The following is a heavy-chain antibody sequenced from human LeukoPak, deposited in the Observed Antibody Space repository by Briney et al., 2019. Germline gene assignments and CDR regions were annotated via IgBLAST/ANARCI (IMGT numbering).Heavy chain of an antibody. V-gene: IGHV4-4*07. CDR3: ARDGYSSSSGWFDP. J-gene: IGHJ5*02. CDR2: IYTSRST. Sequence: SETLSLTCTDPGGSLSRYYWSWIRQPPRKGLEWIWRIYTSRSTNYNPSLKSRVTMSVDTSKNQFSLKPSSVTAADTAVYYCARDGYSSSSGWFDPWGQGTLVTVPS. CDR1: GGSLSRYY. D-gene: IGHD6-6*01.